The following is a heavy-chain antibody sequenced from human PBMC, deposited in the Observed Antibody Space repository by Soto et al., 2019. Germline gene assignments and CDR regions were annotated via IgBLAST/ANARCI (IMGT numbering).Heavy chain of an antibody. CDR3: ARDDVTMIVVVNYYYYGMDV. D-gene: IGHD3-22*01. CDR1: GYTLTSYG. J-gene: IGHJ6*02. Sequence: QVQLVQSGAEVKKPGASVKVSCKASGYTLTSYGISWVRQAPGHGLEWMGWISAYNGNTNYAQKLQGRVTMTTDTSTSTAYMELRSLRSDDTAVYYCARDDVTMIVVVNYYYYGMDVWGQGTTVTVSS. V-gene: IGHV1-18*04. CDR2: ISAYNGNT.